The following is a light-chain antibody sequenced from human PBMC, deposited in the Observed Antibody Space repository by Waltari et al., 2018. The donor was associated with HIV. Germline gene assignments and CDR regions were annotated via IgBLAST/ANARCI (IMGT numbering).Light chain of an antibody. J-gene: IGKJ4*01. CDR1: QSVLYSSNSKNY. V-gene: IGKV4-1*01. CDR3: QQYYSTPRT. Sequence: DIVMTQSPDSLAVSLGERATINCKSSQSVLYSSNSKNYLAWYQQKPGQPPKLLIYLASTLESGVPDRFSGSGSGTDFTLTISSLQAEDVAVYYCQQYYSTPRTFGGGTKVEIK. CDR2: LAS.